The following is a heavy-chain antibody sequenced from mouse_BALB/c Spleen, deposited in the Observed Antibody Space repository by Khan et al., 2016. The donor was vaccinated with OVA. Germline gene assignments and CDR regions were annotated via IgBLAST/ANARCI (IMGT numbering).Heavy chain of an antibody. D-gene: IGHD2-14*01. V-gene: IGHV2-6-4*01. CDR3: ARAYYRYDGYYAMDY. Sequence: QVQLQQSGPGLVAPSQSLSITCTVFGFSLSRYNIHWVRQPPGKGLEWLGMIWGGGGTDYNSTLKSRLSIRKDNSQSQVLLKMNSLQTDDTAMYYCARAYYRYDGYYAMDYWGQGTSVTVSS. CDR2: IWGGGGT. J-gene: IGHJ4*01. CDR1: GFSLSRYN.